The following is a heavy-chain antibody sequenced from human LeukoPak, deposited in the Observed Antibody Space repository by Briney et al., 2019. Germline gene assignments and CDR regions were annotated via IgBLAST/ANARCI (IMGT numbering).Heavy chain of an antibody. D-gene: IGHD3-22*01. CDR3: AKGNYYYDSSGHTALDY. V-gene: IGHV3-48*03. CDR2: ISSSGSTI. CDR1: GFTFSSYE. J-gene: IGHJ4*02. Sequence: PGGSLRLSCAASGFTFSSYEMNWVRQAPGKGLEWVSYISSSGSTIYYADSVKGRFTISRDNAKNSLYLQMNSLRAEDTAVYYCAKGNYYYDSSGHTALDYWGQGTLVTVSS.